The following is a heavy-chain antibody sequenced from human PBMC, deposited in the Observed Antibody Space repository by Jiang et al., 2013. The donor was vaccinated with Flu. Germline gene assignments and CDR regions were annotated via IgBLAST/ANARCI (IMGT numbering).Heavy chain of an antibody. V-gene: IGHV7-4-1*02. CDR1: GFNFHNYA. CDR3: ASYTTRVKIIRGVPTLDGMDV. J-gene: IGHJ6*02. Sequence: QSGSELKKPGASVKVSCKASGFNFHNYAMNWVRQAPGQGLEWMGWISTNTGKSTYAQAFTGRFDSSLDTSVTTAYLQISSLKPEDTAVYFCASYTTRVKIIRGVPTLDGMDVWGQGTTVSVSS. D-gene: IGHD3-10*01. CDR2: ISTNTGKS.